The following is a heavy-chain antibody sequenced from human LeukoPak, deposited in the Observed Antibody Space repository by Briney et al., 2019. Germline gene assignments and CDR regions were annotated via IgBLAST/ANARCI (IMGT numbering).Heavy chain of an antibody. CDR1: GGSITNYY. Sequence: PSETLSLTCTVSGGSITNYYWTWIRQPPGKGLEWIGYIYYSGSTNYSPSLKSRVTISVDTSKNQFSLKLSSVTAADTAVYYCTRGSLSSDYLVLDYWGQGTLVTVSS. CDR3: TRGSLSSDYLVLDY. V-gene: IGHV4-59*01. J-gene: IGHJ4*02. D-gene: IGHD4-17*01. CDR2: IYYSGST.